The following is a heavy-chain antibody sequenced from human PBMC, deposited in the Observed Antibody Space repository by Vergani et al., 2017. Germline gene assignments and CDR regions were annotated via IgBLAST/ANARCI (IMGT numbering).Heavy chain of an antibody. V-gene: IGHV4-38-2*02. J-gene: IGHJ4*02. D-gene: IGHD3-16*01. CDR1: GYSISSGYY. CDR2: IYHSGST. CDR3: ARHGLVDRFRLV. Sequence: QVQLQESGPGLVKPSETLSLTCTVSGYSISSGYYWGWIRQPPGKGLEWIGSIYHSGSTNYNPSLKSRVTISVDTSKNQFSLKLSSVTAADTAVYYCARHGLVDRFRLVWGQGTLVTVSS.